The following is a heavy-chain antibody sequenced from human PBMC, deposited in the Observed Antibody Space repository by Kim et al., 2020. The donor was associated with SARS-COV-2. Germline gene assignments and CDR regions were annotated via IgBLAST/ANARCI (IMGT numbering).Heavy chain of an antibody. Sequence: GGSLRLSCAPSGFTFSSFGMSWVRQAPGKGLEWVSVIRNSGDNTYYVDSVKGRFTTSRDNSKNTLYLQMNSLRAEDTATYYCARRGREYYMDVWGKGTTVTVSS. V-gene: IGHV3-23*01. CDR2: IRNSGDNT. CDR3: ARRGREYYMDV. J-gene: IGHJ6*03. D-gene: IGHD3-16*01. CDR1: GFTFSSFG.